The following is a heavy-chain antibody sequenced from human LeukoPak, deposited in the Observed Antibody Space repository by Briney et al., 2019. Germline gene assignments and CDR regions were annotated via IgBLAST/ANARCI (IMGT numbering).Heavy chain of an antibody. Sequence: PSETLSLTCTVSGGSISSYYWSWVRQPPGKGLEWIGYISYSGSTSNNPSLKSRVTISVDTSKNQFSLKMTCVTAADTAVYYCARGPKYGDVWGQGTVVTVSS. D-gene: IGHD2-8*01. J-gene: IGHJ3*01. CDR2: ISYSGST. CDR1: GGSISSYY. V-gene: IGHV4-59*01. CDR3: ARGPKYGDV.